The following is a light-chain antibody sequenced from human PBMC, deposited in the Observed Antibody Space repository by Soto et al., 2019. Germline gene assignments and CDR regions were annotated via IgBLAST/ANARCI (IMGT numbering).Light chain of an antibody. J-gene: IGKJ5*01. V-gene: IGKV1-5*01. CDR3: QQYYSYPPIT. CDR1: QSISSW. Sequence: DIHLTQSPSTLSATLGDRVTITFRASQSISSWLAWYQQKPGKAPKLLIYAASTLQSGVPSRLSGSGSGTDFTLTISCLQSEDFATYYCQQYYSYPPITFGQGTRLEIK. CDR2: AAS.